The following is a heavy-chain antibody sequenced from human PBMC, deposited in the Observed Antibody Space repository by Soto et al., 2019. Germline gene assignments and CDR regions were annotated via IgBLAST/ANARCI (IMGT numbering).Heavy chain of an antibody. J-gene: IGHJ6*02. CDR1: GGSISGGRYY. V-gene: IGHV4-31*03. CDR2: IFDNGIT. CDR3: ARDRGFGMDV. Sequence: QVPLQESGPGLVKPSQTLSLTCNVSGGSISGGRYYWNWIRQHPGKGLEWIGNIFDNGITYSNPSLKSRVIISEHTSKNQFSLRLSSVTAADTAVYYCARDRGFGMDVWGQGTTVTVSS.